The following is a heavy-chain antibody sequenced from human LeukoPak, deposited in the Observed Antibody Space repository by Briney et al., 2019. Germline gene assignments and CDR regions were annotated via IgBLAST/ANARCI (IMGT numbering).Heavy chain of an antibody. D-gene: IGHD6-19*01. CDR2: IYYSGST. Sequence: SESLSLTCTVSGDSISSSSYYWGWIRQPPGKGLEWIGSIYYSGSTYYNPSLKSRVTISVDTSKYQFSLKLSSVTAADTAVYYCARQGIAVAGEDYYYGMDVWGQGTTVTVSS. CDR3: ARQGIAVAGEDYYYGMDV. J-gene: IGHJ6*02. CDR1: GDSISSSSYY. V-gene: IGHV4-39*01.